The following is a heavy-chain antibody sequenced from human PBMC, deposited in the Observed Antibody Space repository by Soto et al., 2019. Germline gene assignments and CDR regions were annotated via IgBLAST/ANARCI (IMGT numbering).Heavy chain of an antibody. V-gene: IGHV1-18*01. Sequence: ASVKVSCKASGYTFNIYGINWVRQAPGQGLEWMGWIRTYNGDTNYAQNLQGRVTMTTDTSTSTVYMELRSLRSDDTAVYYCARGQYCTNGVCYPGYMDVWGKGTTVTVSS. D-gene: IGHD2-8*01. J-gene: IGHJ6*03. CDR3: ARGQYCTNGVCYPGYMDV. CDR1: GYTFNIYG. CDR2: IRTYNGDT.